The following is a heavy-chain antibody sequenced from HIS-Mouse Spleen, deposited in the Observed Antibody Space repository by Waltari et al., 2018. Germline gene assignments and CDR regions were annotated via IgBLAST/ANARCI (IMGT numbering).Heavy chain of an antibody. D-gene: IGHD5-12*01. Sequence: QVQLVESGGGVVQPGRSLRRPVAASGFPFSGLCMCGVRQAPGKGLEWVAVIWYDGSNKYYADSVKGRFTISRDNSKNTLYLQMNSLRAEDTAVYYCAKDLARKDSGYDAFDIWGQGTMVTVSS. CDR1: GFPFSGLC. V-gene: IGHV3-33*06. CDR3: AKDLARKDSGYDAFDI. J-gene: IGHJ3*02. CDR2: IWYDGSNK.